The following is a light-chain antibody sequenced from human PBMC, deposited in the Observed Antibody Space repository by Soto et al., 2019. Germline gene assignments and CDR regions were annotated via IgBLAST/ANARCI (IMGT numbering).Light chain of an antibody. Sequence: QSALTQPASVSGSPGQSIAIACTAISSDVGTYSFVSWYQHHPGKAPKLMIYDLSNRPSGVSSSVSGSKSDNTASLTISGLQAEDEGDYYCSSYTSSTVVFGGGTQLTVL. V-gene: IGLV2-14*03. CDR3: SSYTSSTVV. J-gene: IGLJ2*01. CDR2: DLS. CDR1: SSDVGTYSF.